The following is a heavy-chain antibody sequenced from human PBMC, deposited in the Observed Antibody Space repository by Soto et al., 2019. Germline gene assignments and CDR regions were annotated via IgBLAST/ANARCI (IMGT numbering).Heavy chain of an antibody. CDR3: ATLPIIAAAEIVRP. CDR2: ISSSSSYI. D-gene: IGHD6-13*01. CDR1: GFTFSSYS. Sequence: PGGSLRLSCAASGFTFSSYSMNWVRQAPGKGLEWVSSISSSSSYIYYADSVKGRFTISRDNAKNSLYLQMNSLRAEDTAVYYCATLPIIAAAEIVRPWGQGTLVTVSS. J-gene: IGHJ5*02. V-gene: IGHV3-21*01.